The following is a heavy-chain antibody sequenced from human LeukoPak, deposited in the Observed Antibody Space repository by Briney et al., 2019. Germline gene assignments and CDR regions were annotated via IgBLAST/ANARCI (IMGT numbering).Heavy chain of an antibody. J-gene: IGHJ4*02. CDR3: ARKPFGLGGLDY. Sequence: ASVKVSCKASGYSFTSFGISWVRQAPGQGLEWMGIINPSGGSTSYAQKFQARVTMTRDTSTRTLYMELSSLRSEDTAVYYCARKPFGLGGLDYWGQGTLVTVSS. D-gene: IGHD3-16*01. V-gene: IGHV1-46*01. CDR2: INPSGGST. CDR1: GYSFTSFG.